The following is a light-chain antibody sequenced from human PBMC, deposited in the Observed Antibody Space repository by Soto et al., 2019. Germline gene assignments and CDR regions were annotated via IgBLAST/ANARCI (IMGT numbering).Light chain of an antibody. J-gene: IGLJ1*01. CDR3: QSYDSSLSGGV. Sequence: QSVLTQPPSVSGAPGQRVPISCTGSSSNIGAGYDVHWYQQLPGTAPKLLIYGNSNRPSGVPDRFSASKSGTSASLAITGLQAEDEADYYCQSYDSSLSGGVFGTGTKLTVL. CDR2: GNS. V-gene: IGLV1-40*01. CDR1: SSNIGAGYD.